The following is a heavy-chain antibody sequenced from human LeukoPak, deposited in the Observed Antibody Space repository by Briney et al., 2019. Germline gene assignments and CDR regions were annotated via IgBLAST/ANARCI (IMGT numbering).Heavy chain of an antibody. J-gene: IGHJ4*02. CDR1: GFTFSLEA. CDR2: MSGTGDNT. V-gene: IGHV3-23*01. CDR3: AKDLAVAGTGGGFDY. D-gene: IGHD6-19*01. Sequence: GGSLRLSCAASGFTFSLEAMSWVRQAPGKGLEWVSSMSGTGDNTHYADSVKGRFAISRDTSKNTLYLQMNSLRVEDTAPYFCAKDLAVAGTGGGFDYWGQGTLVTVSS.